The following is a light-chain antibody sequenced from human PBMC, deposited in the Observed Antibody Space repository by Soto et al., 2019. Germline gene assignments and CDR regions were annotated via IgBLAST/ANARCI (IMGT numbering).Light chain of an antibody. CDR2: KAS. V-gene: IGKV1-5*03. Sequence: DIQMTQSPSTLSGSVGDRVTITCRASQTISSWLAWYQQKPGKAPKPLIYKASTLKSGVPSRFSGSGSGTELTLTISSLQPDDFATYYCQHYNSYSEAFGQGTKVDI. J-gene: IGKJ1*01. CDR3: QHYNSYSEA. CDR1: QTISSW.